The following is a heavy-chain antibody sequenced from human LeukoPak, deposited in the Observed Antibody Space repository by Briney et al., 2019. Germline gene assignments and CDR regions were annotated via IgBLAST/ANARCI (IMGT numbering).Heavy chain of an antibody. CDR2: IRYDGSNK. CDR1: GFTFSTYG. J-gene: IGHJ4*02. D-gene: IGHD3-10*01. V-gene: IGHV3-30*02. Sequence: GGSLRLSCAASGFTFSTYGMHWVRQAPGKGLEWVAFIRYDGSNKYYADSVKGRFSISRDNSKNTLYLQMNSLRAEDTAVYYCAKTRYGSGDYYFDYWGQGTLVTVSS. CDR3: AKTRYGSGDYYFDY.